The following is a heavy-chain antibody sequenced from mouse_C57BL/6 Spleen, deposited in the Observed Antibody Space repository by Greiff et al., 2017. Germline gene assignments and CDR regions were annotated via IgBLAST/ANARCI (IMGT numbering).Heavy chain of an antibody. Sequence: VQLKESGEGLVKPGGSLKLSCAASGFTFSSYAMSWVRQTPEKRLEWVAYISSGGDYIYYADTVKGRFTISRDNARNTLYLQMSSLKSEDTAMYYCTRDRLYSQLAMDYWGQGTSVTVSS. J-gene: IGHJ4*01. D-gene: IGHD2-12*01. V-gene: IGHV5-9-1*02. CDR1: GFTFSSYA. CDR3: TRDRLYSQLAMDY. CDR2: ISSGGDYI.